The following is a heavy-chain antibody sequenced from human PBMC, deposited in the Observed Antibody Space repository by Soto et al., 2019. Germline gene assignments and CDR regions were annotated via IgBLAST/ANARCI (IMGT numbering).Heavy chain of an antibody. Sequence: GGSLRLSCAASGFTFSSYGMHWVRQAPGKGLEWVAVIWYDGSNKYYADSVKGRFTIPRDNSKNTLYLQMNSLRAEDTAVCYCARDDSSGYNTAPLDYWGQGTLVTVSS. D-gene: IGHD3-22*01. CDR3: ARDDSSGYNTAPLDY. CDR2: IWYDGSNK. CDR1: GFTFSSYG. J-gene: IGHJ4*02. V-gene: IGHV3-33*01.